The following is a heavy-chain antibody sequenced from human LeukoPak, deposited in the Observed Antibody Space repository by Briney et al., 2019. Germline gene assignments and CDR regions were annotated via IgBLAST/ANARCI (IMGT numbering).Heavy chain of an antibody. D-gene: IGHD1-26*01. J-gene: IGHJ6*03. CDR2: INHSGST. Sequence: SETLSLTCAVYGGSFSGYYWSWIRQPPGKGLEWIGEINHSGSTNYNPSLKSRVTISVDTSKNQFSLKLSSVTAADTAVYYCARRSCRLEGVYYYYYMDVWGKGTTVTVSS. CDR1: GGSFSGYY. CDR3: ARRSCRLEGVYYYYYMDV. V-gene: IGHV4-34*01.